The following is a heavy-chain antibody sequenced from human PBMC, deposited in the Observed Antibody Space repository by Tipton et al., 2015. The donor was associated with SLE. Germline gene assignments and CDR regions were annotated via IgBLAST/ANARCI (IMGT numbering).Heavy chain of an antibody. Sequence: LRLSCVVDGGSFSGYYWNWIRQPPGKGLEWIGEINDSGSTNYNPSLKSRVTISVDTSKNQFALKVTSVTAADTAVYYCARGVLGGSYPYWGQGTLVTVSS. CDR1: GGSFSGYY. J-gene: IGHJ4*02. CDR2: INDSGST. D-gene: IGHD1-26*01. V-gene: IGHV4-34*01. CDR3: ARGVLGGSYPY.